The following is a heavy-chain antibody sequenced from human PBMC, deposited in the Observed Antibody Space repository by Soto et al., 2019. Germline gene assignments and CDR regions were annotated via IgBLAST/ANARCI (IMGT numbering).Heavy chain of an antibody. CDR2: ILHTGGT. CDR1: GGSISGGGFS. D-gene: IGHD3-10*01. J-gene: IGHJ4*02. V-gene: IGHV4-30-2*01. Sequence: SSETLSLTCAVSGGSISGGGFSWSWIRQPPGKGLEWIGYILHTGGTQYNPSLKSRVSMSVDKSKNQFSLHLTSVTAADTAVYYCARLQFGEGFDYWGQGALVTVSS. CDR3: ARLQFGEGFDY.